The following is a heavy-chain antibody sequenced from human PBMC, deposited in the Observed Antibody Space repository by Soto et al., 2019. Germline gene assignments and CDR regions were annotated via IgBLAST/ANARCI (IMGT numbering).Heavy chain of an antibody. V-gene: IGHV4-34*01. CDR1: GGSFSGYY. D-gene: IGHD6-13*01. J-gene: IGHJ6*02. CDR3: ARGGRAHRSRTSGYYYYGMDV. Sequence: QVQLQQWGAGLLKPSETLSLTCAGYGGSFSGYYWSWIRQPPGKGLEWVGEINHSGSTNYNPSLKSRVTISVDTSKHPLSLKLSSVTAADTAVYYCARGGRAHRSRTSGYYYYGMDVWGQGTTVTVSS. CDR2: INHSGST.